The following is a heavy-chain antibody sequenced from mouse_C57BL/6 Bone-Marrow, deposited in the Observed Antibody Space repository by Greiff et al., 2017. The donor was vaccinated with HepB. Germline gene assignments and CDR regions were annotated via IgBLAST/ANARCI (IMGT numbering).Heavy chain of an antibody. CDR2: INPSSGYT. Sequence: QVQLKQSGAELARPGASVKMSCKASGYTFTSYTMHWVKQRPGQGLEWIGYINPSSGYTKYNQKFKDKATLTADKSSSTAYMQLSSLTSEDSAVYYCARSDRCFYSMFAYWGQGTLVTVSA. D-gene: IGHD2-1*01. CDR3: ARSDRCFYSMFAY. V-gene: IGHV1-4*01. J-gene: IGHJ3*01. CDR1: GYTFTSYT.